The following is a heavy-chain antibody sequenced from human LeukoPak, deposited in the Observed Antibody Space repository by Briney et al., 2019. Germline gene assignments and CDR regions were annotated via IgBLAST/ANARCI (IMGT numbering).Heavy chain of an antibody. J-gene: IGHJ6*03. CDR3: ARGRCSTSCHKDYYYMDV. V-gene: IGHV1-69*01. CDR1: GGTFSSYA. D-gene: IGHD2-2*02. CDR2: IIPIFGKA. Sequence: GSSVKLSCKASGGTFSSYAISWVRQAPGQGLEWMGGIIPIFGKANYAQKFQGRVTITADESTSPAYMELSSLRSEDTAVYYCARGRCSTSCHKDYYYMDVWGKGTTVTVSS.